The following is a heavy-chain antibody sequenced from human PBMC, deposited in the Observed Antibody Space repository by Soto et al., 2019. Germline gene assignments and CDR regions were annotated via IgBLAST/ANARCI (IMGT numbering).Heavy chain of an antibody. CDR3: ARDVQLCFTTDAFDI. V-gene: IGHV3-30*03. CDR2: ISYDGTDE. J-gene: IGHJ3*02. D-gene: IGHD2-8*01. CDR1: GFSFSSYG. Sequence: GGSLRLSCAASGFSFSSYGMHWVRQAPGKGLEWVAMISYDGTDEYYADSVKGRFTISRDNSKNAVYLQMNSLRAEDTAVYYCARDVQLCFTTDAFDIWGQGTMVTVSS.